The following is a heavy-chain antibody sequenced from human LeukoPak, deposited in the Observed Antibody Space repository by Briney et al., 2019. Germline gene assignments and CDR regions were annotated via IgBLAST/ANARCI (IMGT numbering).Heavy chain of an antibody. CDR2: ISSSSSYI. J-gene: IGHJ4*02. V-gene: IGHV3-21*01. D-gene: IGHD2-15*01. CDR3: ARDRCSGGSCYLDY. CDR1: GFTFSSYS. Sequence: GGSLRLSCAASGFTFSSYSMNWVRQAPGKGLEWVSSISSSSSYIYYADSVKGRFTISRDNAKNSLYLQMNSLRAEATAVYYCARDRCSGGSCYLDYWGQGTLVTVSS.